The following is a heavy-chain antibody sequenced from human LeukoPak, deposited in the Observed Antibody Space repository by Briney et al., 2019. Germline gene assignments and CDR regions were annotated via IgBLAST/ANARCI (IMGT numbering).Heavy chain of an antibody. D-gene: IGHD3-3*01. CDR3: ARQGQQDVETLFGVVGYYYYYYMDV. CDR2: NYCGGCET. CDR1: GYHFSKYW. V-gene: IGHV5-51*01. Sequence: GALEISFQGPGYHFSKYWIAWCRPSTGEGLEGSGTNYCGGCETTQSPCFQGQVTISDDKSSNVAYLQWNSLKASETAMYYCARQGQQDVETLFGVVGYYYYYYMDVWGRGTPVTVSS. J-gene: IGHJ6*03.